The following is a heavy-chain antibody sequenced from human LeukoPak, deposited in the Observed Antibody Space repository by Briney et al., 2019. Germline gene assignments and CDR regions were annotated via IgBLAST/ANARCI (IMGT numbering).Heavy chain of an antibody. CDR1: GFTFSSYA. CDR2: ISYDGSNK. CDR3: AREHAMLRYCGGDYCCLGY. Sequence: PGGSLRLSCAASGFTFSSYAMHWVRQAPGKGLEWVAVISYDGSNKYYADSVKGRFTISRDNSKNTLYLQMNSLRTEDTALYYCAREHAMLRYCGGDYCCLGYWGQGTLVTVSS. D-gene: IGHD2-21*01. J-gene: IGHJ4*02. V-gene: IGHV3-30*01.